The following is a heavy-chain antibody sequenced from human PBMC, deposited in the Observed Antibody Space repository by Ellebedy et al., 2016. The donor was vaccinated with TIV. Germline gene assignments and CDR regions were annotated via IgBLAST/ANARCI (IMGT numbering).Heavy chain of an antibody. D-gene: IGHD1-26*01. CDR2: ISSSSSYI. J-gene: IGHJ4*02. CDR3: ARHPEVGQDY. CDR1: GFTFSSYS. Sequence: GGSLRLSXAASGFTFSSYSMNWVRQAPGKGLEWVSSISSSSSYIYYADSVKGRFTISRDNAKNSLYLQMNSLRAEDTAVYYCARHPEVGQDYWGQGTLVTVSS. V-gene: IGHV3-21*01.